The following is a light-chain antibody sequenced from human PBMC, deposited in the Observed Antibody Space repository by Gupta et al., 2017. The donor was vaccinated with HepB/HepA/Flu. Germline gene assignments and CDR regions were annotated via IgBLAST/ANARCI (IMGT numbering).Light chain of an antibody. CDR1: QSILYSSNNKNY. CDR2: WAS. CDR3: QQYDNTPRT. J-gene: IGKJ1*01. V-gene: IGKV4-1*01. Sequence: IVTTPSPDSLAVSLGERATINCKSSQSILYSSNNKNYLAWYQQKPGQPPKPLIYWASSRESGVPDRFSGSGSGTDFSLTITSLQAEDVALYYCQQYDNTPRTFGQGTKLEIK.